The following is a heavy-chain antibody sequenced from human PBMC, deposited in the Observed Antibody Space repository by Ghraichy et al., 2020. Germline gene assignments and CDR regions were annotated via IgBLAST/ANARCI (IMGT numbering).Heavy chain of an antibody. CDR2: MNPNRGNT. J-gene: IGHJ4*02. CDR1: GYTFTSYD. CDR3: ARGEGGATEFDY. V-gene: IGHV1-8*01. Sequence: ASVKVSCKASGYTFTSYDINWVRQATGQGLEWMGWMNPNRGNTGFAQKFQGRVTMTRNTSISTAYMELSSLRSEDTAGYYCARGEGGATEFDYWGQGTLVTVSS. D-gene: IGHD1-26*01.